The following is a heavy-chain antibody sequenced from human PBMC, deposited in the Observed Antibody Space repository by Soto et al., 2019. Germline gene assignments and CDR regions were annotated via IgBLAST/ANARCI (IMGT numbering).Heavy chain of an antibody. CDR1: GGSISSYY. Sequence: QVQLQESGPGLVKPSETLSLTCTVSGGSISSYYWSWIRQPPGKGLEWIGYIYYSGSTNYNPSLKSRATLSVDTSKNQFSLKLSSVTAADTAVYYCARHHDSWGQGTLVTVSS. V-gene: IGHV4-59*08. J-gene: IGHJ4*02. CDR3: ARHHDS. CDR2: IYYSGST.